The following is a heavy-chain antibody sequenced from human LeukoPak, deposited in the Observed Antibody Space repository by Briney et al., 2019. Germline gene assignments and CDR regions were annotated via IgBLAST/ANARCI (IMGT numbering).Heavy chain of an antibody. CDR2: ISAYNGNT. CDR1: GYTFTSYG. J-gene: IGHJ4*02. Sequence: VASVKVSCKASGYTFTSYGISWVRQAPGQGLEWMGWISAYNGNTNYAQKLQGRVTMTTDTSTSTAYMELRSLRSDDTAVYYCAREYTIFGVVITYFDYWGQGTLVTVSS. D-gene: IGHD3-3*01. V-gene: IGHV1-18*01. CDR3: AREYTIFGVVITYFDY.